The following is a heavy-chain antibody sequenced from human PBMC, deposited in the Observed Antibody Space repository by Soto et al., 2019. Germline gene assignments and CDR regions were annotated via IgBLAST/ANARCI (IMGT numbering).Heavy chain of an antibody. CDR1: DASITTATFY. V-gene: IGHV4-31*03. Sequence: PSETLSLTCTVSDASITTATFYWIRQLPGEALEWIGYIYYSGSAYYNSSLRSRATLSLDTSKSEFSLTLTSLTAADTAVYYCARQLSHICDSWGQGTLVTVSS. CDR2: IYYSGSA. D-gene: IGHD1-1*01. CDR3: ARQLSHICDS. J-gene: IGHJ4*02.